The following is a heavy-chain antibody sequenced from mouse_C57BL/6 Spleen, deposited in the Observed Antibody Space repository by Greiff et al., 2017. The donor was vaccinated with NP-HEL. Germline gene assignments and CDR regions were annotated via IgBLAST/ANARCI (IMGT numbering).Heavy chain of an antibody. D-gene: IGHD2-3*01. CDR1: GYTFTSYW. J-gene: IGHJ4*01. Sequence: QVQLQQPGTELVKPGASVKLSCKASGYTFTSYWMHWVKQRPGQGLEWIGNINPSNGGTNYNEKFKSKATLTVDKSSSTAYMQLSSLTSEDAAVYYCARDDGYYGYAIDYWGQVTSVTVSS. V-gene: IGHV1-53*01. CDR3: ARDDGYYGYAIDY. CDR2: INPSNGGT.